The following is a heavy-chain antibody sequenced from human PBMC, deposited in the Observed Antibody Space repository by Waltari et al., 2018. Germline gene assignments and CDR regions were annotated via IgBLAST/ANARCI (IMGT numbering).Heavy chain of an antibody. CDR1: GFTFRRHW. Sequence: EVQLVESGGGLVQPGGSLRFSCVASGFTFRRHWIRWLCQAPGKGLGWLANINEDESETFYADSVKGRFTISRDNAKNSLFLQMNSLRAEDTAVYYCTRDLYGSGGDYFDPWGQGTLVTVSS. V-gene: IGHV3-7*01. D-gene: IGHD6-19*01. CDR3: TRDLYGSGGDYFDP. CDR2: INEDESET. J-gene: IGHJ4*02.